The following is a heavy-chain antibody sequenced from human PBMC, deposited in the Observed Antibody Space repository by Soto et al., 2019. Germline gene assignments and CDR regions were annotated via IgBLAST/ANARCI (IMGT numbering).Heavy chain of an antibody. V-gene: IGHV1-18*01. J-gene: IGHJ4*02. CDR2: ISAHSGNT. D-gene: IGHD6-13*01. CDR1: GYTFTSYA. Sequence: QVQLVQSEGEVKKPGASVKISCRASGYTFTSYAINWVRQAPGQGLEWMGWISAHSGNTNYAQKVQGRVTMTTDTSTSTAYMELRSLRPDDTAIYYCARIAASGIVHDFDFWGQGTLVTVSS. CDR3: ARIAASGIVHDFDF.